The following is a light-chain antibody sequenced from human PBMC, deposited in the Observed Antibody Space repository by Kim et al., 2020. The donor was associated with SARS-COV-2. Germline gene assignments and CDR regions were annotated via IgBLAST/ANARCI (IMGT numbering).Light chain of an antibody. CDR1: QSVSSSY. V-gene: IGKV3-20*01. Sequence: EIVLTRSPGTLSLSPGERATLSCRASQSVSSSYLAWYQQKPGQAPRLLIYGASSRATGIPDRFSGSGSGTDFTLTISRLEPEDFAVYYCQQYGSSLLTFGGGTKVDIK. J-gene: IGKJ4*01. CDR3: QQYGSSLLT. CDR2: GAS.